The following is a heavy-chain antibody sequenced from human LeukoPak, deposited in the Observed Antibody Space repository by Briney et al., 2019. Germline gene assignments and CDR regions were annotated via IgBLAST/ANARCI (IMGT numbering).Heavy chain of an antibody. CDR1: GFTFSSYA. D-gene: IGHD3-22*01. V-gene: IGHV3-64*01. CDR2: ISSNGGST. CDR3: ARSGYEVGYDY. J-gene: IGHJ4*02. Sequence: GGSLRLSCAASGFTFSSYAMHWVRQAPGKGLEYVSAISSNGGSTYYANSVKGRFTISRDNSKNTLYLQMGSLRAEDMAVYYCARSGYEVGYDYWGREPWSPSPQ.